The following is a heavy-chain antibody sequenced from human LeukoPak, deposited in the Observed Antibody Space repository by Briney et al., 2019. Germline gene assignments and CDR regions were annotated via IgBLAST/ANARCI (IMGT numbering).Heavy chain of an antibody. CDR1: GGSISSYY. CDR2: IYTSGST. J-gene: IGHJ6*03. V-gene: IGHV4-4*07. CDR3: ARDHGYSYGRGYYYYYMDV. D-gene: IGHD5-18*01. Sequence: SETLSLTCTVSGGSISSYYWSWIRQPAGKGLEWIGRIYTSGSTNYNPSLKSRVTISVDTSKNQFSLKLSSVTAADTAVYYCARDHGYSYGRGYYYYYMDVWGKGTTVTISS.